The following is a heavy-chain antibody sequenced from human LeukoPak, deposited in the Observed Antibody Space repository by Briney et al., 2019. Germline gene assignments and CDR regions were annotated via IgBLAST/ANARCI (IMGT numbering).Heavy chain of an antibody. CDR2: LRGNGDT. CDR1: GFTFSSYA. CDR3: AKASRVSNADAVL. J-gene: IGHJ4*02. V-gene: IGHV3-23*01. Sequence: GGSLRLSCAASGFTFSSYAMSWVREAPARGLEWVSSLRGNGDTFYADSVKGRFTLSRDESRNTVYLQLNNLRVEDTAVYYCAKASRVSNADAVLWGQGTVVTVS. D-gene: IGHD1-1*01.